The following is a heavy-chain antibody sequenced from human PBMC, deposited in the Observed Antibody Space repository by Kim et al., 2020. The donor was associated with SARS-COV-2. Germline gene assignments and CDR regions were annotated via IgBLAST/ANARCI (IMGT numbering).Heavy chain of an antibody. V-gene: IGHV3-30-3*01. Sequence: GGSLRLSCAASGLTFHNFAMNWVRQAPGKGLEWVADISYDGRNKDYAHSVKGRFTISRDNAKSTLDLQMNSLRVEDTAVYYCARGIYGDSVSLGQYEYGRDVWGQGATVTVSS. J-gene: IGHJ6*02. CDR2: ISYDGRNK. D-gene: IGHD4-17*01. CDR3: ARGIYGDSVSLGQYEYGRDV. CDR1: GLTFHNFA.